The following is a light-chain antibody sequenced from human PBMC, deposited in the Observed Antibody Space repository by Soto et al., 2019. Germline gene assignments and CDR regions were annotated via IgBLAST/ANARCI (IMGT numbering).Light chain of an antibody. CDR2: KAS. CDR3: QHYNSYSEA. J-gene: IGKJ1*01. CDR1: QTISSW. Sequence: DIQMTQSPSTLSGSVGDRVTITCRASQTISSWLAWYQQKPGKAPKLLIYKASTLKSGVPSRFSGSVSGTEFTLTISSLQPDDFATYYCQHYNSYSEAFVQGTKVELK. V-gene: IGKV1-5*03.